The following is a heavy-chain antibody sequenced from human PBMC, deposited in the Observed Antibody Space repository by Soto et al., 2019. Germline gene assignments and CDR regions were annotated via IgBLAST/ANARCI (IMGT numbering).Heavy chain of an antibody. J-gene: IGHJ4*02. D-gene: IGHD2-21*02. CDR1: GFTFSAYA. Sequence: GGSLRLSCAASGFTFSAYAMTWVRQAPGKGPESVSGIYGNGAGIQYADSVRGRFTISRDNSKNTLYLQMNSLRAEDTAVYYCAKDVISGDGFWLMDHWGQGTLVTVSS. CDR2: IYGNGAGI. CDR3: AKDVISGDGFWLMDH. V-gene: IGHV3-23*01.